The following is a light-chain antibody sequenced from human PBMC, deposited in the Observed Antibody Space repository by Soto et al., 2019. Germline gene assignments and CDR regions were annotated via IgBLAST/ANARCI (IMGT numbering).Light chain of an antibody. J-gene: IGKJ1*01. CDR2: RAS. CDR1: QSVSSSS. CDR3: QQYGTSPT. V-gene: IGKV3-20*01. Sequence: EIVFTQSPCTLSLSPYERSTLSCRASQSVSSSSLAWYRQKPGQAPRVIIYRASSRATGIPDRFTGSGSGTDFTLTISRLEPEDFAVYFCQQYGTSPTFGQGTKVDIK.